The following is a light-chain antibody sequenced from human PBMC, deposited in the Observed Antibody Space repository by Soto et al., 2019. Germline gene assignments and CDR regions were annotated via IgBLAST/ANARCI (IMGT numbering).Light chain of an antibody. CDR3: QQSFNTLT. Sequence: DIQMTQSPSSLSASVGDRVTITCRASHNIDTYLTWYQHRPGKAPKLLIYSASTLQTGVPPRFSGSGSGTNFSLTISSLQPEDFATYYCQQSFNTLTFGEGTMVDIK. V-gene: IGKV1-39*01. CDR1: HNIDTY. CDR2: SAS. J-gene: IGKJ4*01.